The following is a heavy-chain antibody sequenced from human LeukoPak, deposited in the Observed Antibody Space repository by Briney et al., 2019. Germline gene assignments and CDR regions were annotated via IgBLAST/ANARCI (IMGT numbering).Heavy chain of an antibody. CDR1: NYSISSGYY. CDR3: ARVYSTGWRFFDY. Sequence: SETLSLTCAVSNYSISSGYYWGWIRQPPGKGLEWIGSIYHSGSTYYNPSLKSRVTLSVDTSKNQFSLKLSSVTAADTAVYYCARVYSTGWRFFDYWGREPWSPSPQ. D-gene: IGHD6-19*01. V-gene: IGHV4-38-2*01. CDR2: IYHSGST. J-gene: IGHJ4*02.